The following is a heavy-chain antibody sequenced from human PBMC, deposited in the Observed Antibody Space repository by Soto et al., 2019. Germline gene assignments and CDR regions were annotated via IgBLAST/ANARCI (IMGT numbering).Heavy chain of an antibody. D-gene: IGHD2-2*01. Sequence: QVQLVESGGGVVQPGRSLRLSCAASGFTFSSYDMHWVRQAPGKGLEWVAVIWYDGSNKYYADSVKGRFTISRDNSKNTLYLQMNSLGAEDTAVYYCARSLGYCSSTSCHAPDYWGQGTLFTVSS. CDR2: IWYDGSNK. CDR1: GFTFSSYD. J-gene: IGHJ4*02. CDR3: ARSLGYCSSTSCHAPDY. V-gene: IGHV3-33*01.